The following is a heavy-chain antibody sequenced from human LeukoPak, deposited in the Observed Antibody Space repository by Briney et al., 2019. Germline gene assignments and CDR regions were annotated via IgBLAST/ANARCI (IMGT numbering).Heavy chain of an antibody. D-gene: IGHD3-3*02. CDR1: TFPFSAYW. J-gene: IGHJ4*02. CDR3: ARDPGFSSFDY. Sequence: GGSLRLSCAASTFPFSAYWMTWVRQAPGKGPEFVANINQDGSVKNYVDSVKGRFTISRDNAKNSLYLQMNSLRADDTAVYYCARDPGFSSFDYWGQGTLVTVSS. CDR2: INQDGSVK. V-gene: IGHV3-7*01.